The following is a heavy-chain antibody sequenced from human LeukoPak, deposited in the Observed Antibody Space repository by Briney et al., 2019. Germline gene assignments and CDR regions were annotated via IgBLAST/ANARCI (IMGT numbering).Heavy chain of an antibody. CDR2: INHSGST. J-gene: IGHJ4*02. Sequence: DPSETLSLTCSVSGGSISSSSSYWGWIRQPPEKGLEWTGEINHSGSTNYNPSLKSRVTISLDTSKNQFSLKLSSVTAADTAVYYCARDPPDYYDSSGSTSWGQGTLVTVSS. CDR1: GGSISSSSSY. V-gene: IGHV4-39*07. D-gene: IGHD3-22*01. CDR3: ARDPPDYYDSSGSTS.